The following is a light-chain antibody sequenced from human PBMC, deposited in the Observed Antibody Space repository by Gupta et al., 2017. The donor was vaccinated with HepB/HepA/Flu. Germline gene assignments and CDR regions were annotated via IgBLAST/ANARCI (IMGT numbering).Light chain of an antibody. CDR1: QSVGRN. CDR2: GKT. CDR3: HQYNKGPPWT. V-gene: IGKV3-15*01. Sequence: VVLTQSPASLSVSPGERATLSCRASQSVGRNLAWYQQKPGQSPRLLIYGKTTRASGVPDRFSGSGSGTEFTLTINSLQSEDFAVYYCHQYNKGPPWTFGQGTKVEVK. J-gene: IGKJ1*01.